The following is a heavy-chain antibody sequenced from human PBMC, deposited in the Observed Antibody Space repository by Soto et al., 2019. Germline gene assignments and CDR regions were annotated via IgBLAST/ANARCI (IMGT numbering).Heavy chain of an antibody. D-gene: IGHD4-17*01. CDR3: AKHDYGDYGRFDY. J-gene: IGHJ4*02. CDR1: GSTFSSYA. CDR2: IRGRGGST. Sequence: EVQLLESGGGLVQPGGSRRLSGAASGSTFSSYAMSWVRQAPGRGLEWVSAIRGRGGSTYYADSGKGRFTISRDNSKNTLYLQMNSLRAEDTAVYYCAKHDYGDYGRFDYWGQGTLVTVSS. V-gene: IGHV3-23*01.